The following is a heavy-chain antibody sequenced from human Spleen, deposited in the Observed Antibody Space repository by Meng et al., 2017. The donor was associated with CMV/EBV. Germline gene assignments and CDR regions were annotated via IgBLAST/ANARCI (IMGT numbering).Heavy chain of an antibody. J-gene: IGHJ4*02. V-gene: IGHV4-59*01. Sequence: SETLSLTCTVSGGSISGDYWSWIRQPPGKGLEWIGYIYYSGSSNYNPSLKSRVTLSVDTSKNHFSLKLSSLTAADTAVYYCARGNIEVAGVIDSWGQGTLVTVSS. CDR2: IYYSGSS. D-gene: IGHD6-19*01. CDR1: GGSISGDY. CDR3: ARGNIEVAGVIDS.